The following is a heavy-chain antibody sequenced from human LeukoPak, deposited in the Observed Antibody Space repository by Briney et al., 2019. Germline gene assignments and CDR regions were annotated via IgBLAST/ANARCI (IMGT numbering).Heavy chain of an antibody. CDR2: IYYSGST. Sequence: SETLSLTCTVSGGPISSYYWSWIRQPPGKGLEWIGYIYYSGSTNYNPSLKSRVTISVDTSKNQFSLKLSSVTAADTAVYYCARDVPRFDAFDIWGQGTMVTVSS. J-gene: IGHJ3*02. CDR1: GGPISSYY. D-gene: IGHD3-3*01. V-gene: IGHV4-59*01. CDR3: ARDVPRFDAFDI.